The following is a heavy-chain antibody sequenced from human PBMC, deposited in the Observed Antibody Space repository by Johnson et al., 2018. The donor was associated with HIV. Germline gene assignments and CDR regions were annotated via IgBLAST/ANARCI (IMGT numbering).Heavy chain of an antibody. CDR1: GFTFDDYG. CDR3: ARVDGSGSLGAFDI. V-gene: IGHV3-66*02. Sequence: VQLLESGGGVVRPGGSLRLSCAASGFTFDDYGMSWVRQAPGKGLEWVSVIYSGGSTYYADSVKGRFTISRDNSKNTLYLQMNSLRAEDTAVYYCARVDGSGSLGAFDIWGQGTMVTVSS. J-gene: IGHJ3*02. D-gene: IGHD3-10*01. CDR2: IYSGGST.